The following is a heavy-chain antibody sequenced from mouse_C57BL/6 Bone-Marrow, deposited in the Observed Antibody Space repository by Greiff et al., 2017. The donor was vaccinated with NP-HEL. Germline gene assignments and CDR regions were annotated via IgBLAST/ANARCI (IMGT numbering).Heavy chain of an antibody. CDR3: ASGGFAWFAY. V-gene: IGHV1-54*01. CDR1: GYAFTNYL. CDR2: INPGSGGT. J-gene: IGHJ3*01. Sequence: VQLQQSGAELVRPGTSVKVSCKASGYAFTNYLIEWVKQRPGQGLEWIGVINPGSGGTNYNEKFKGKATLTADKSSSTAYMQLSSLTSEDSAVYFCASGGFAWFAYWGQGTLVTVSA.